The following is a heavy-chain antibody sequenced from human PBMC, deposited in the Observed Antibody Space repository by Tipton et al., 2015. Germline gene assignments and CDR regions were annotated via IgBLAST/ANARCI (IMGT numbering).Heavy chain of an antibody. CDR3: ARDGSGSLSWFDP. V-gene: IGHV4-39*02. Sequence: TLSLTCSVSGGSISSSSYYWDWIRQPPGKGLEWIGNIYYSGSTYYNPSLNSRVTISIDTSRNQFSLKLSSVTAADTAVYYCARDGSGSLSWFDPWGQGTLITVSS. CDR1: GGSISSSSYY. CDR2: IYYSGST. D-gene: IGHD3-10*01. J-gene: IGHJ5*02.